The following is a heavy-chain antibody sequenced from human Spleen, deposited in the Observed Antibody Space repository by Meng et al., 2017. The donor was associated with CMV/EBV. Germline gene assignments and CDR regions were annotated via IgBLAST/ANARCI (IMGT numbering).Heavy chain of an antibody. CDR3: ARLGHFYGSGNYYRRYYFDY. V-gene: IGHV3-7*01. D-gene: IGHD3-10*01. CDR1: W. Sequence: WINWVSEARGKGVEWVAKIKQDEREKYYVEYVKKRISNTRDNAKNSLYLQVKSLRAEDTAVYYCARLGHFYGSGNYYRRYYFDYWGQGTLVTVSS. CDR2: IKQDEREK. J-gene: IGHJ4*02.